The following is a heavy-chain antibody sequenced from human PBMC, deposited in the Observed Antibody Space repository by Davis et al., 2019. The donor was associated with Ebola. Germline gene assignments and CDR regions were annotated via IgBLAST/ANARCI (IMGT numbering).Heavy chain of an antibody. V-gene: IGHV3-30-3*01. CDR1: GFTFSSYA. J-gene: IGHJ6*02. D-gene: IGHD2-15*01. Sequence: GESLKISCAASGFTFSSYAMHWVRQAPGKGLEWVAVISYDGSNKYYADSVKGRFTISRDNSKNTLYLQMNSLRAEDTAVYYCARGIARYYYGMDVWGQGTTVTVSS. CDR2: ISYDGSNK. CDR3: ARGIARYYYGMDV.